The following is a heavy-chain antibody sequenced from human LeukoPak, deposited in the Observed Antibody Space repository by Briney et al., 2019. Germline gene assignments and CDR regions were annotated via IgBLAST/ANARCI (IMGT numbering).Heavy chain of an antibody. J-gene: IGHJ4*02. D-gene: IGHD5-12*01. CDR2: ISYDGSNK. CDR1: GFTFSAYG. CDR3: AREGSGYGDY. Sequence: PGGSLRLSCAASGFTFSAYGMHWVRQPPGKGLEWVAVISYDGSNKYYADSVKGRFTISRDNSKNTLYLQMNSLRAEDTALYYCAREGSGYGDYWGQGTLVTVSS. V-gene: IGHV3-30*03.